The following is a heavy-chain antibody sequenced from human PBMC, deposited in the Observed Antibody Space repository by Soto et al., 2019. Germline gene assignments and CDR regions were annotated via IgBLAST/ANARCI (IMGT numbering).Heavy chain of an antibody. CDR1: GYSFTSYW. Sequence: GESLKISCKGSGYSFTSYWIGWVRQMPGKGLERMGIIYPGDSDTRYSPSFQGQVTISADKSISTAYLQWSSLKASDTAMYYCARRGYSYGSPSHDAFDIWGQGTMVTVSS. J-gene: IGHJ3*02. D-gene: IGHD5-18*01. CDR2: IYPGDSDT. CDR3: ARRGYSYGSPSHDAFDI. V-gene: IGHV5-51*01.